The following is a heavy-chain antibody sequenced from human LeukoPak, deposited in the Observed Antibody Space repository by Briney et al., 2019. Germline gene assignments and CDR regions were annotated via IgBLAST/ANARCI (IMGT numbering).Heavy chain of an antibody. CDR3: ARGCCSTTRCYYFDL. CDR2: IHPDDSDT. Sequence: GESLKISCKGSGYRFTDYWIGWVRQMPGKGLESMAIIHPDDSDTKYSPSFQGQVTISVDKSINTAYLQWSSLEASDTAMYYCARGCCSTTRCYYFDLWGQGTLVTVSS. J-gene: IGHJ4*02. V-gene: IGHV5-51*01. D-gene: IGHD2-2*01. CDR1: GYRFTDYW.